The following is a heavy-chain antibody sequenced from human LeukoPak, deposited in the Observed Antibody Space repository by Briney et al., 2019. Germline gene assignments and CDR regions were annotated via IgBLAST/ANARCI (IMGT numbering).Heavy chain of an antibody. D-gene: IGHD6-13*01. CDR1: GGSLSGYY. CDR2: INHSGST. J-gene: IGHJ4*02. CDR3: ARQGGIAAAGNFDY. Sequence: SETLSLTCAVYGGSLSGYYWSWIRQPPGKGLEWIGEINHSGSTNYTPSLKSRVTISVDTSKNQFSLKLSSVTAAATAVYYCARQGGIAAAGNFDYWGQGTLVTVSS. V-gene: IGHV4-34*01.